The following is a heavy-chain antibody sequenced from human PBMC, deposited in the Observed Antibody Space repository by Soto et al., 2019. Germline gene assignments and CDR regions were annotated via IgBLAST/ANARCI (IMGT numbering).Heavy chain of an antibody. V-gene: IGHV1-2*02. D-gene: IGHD1-26*01. J-gene: IGHJ4*02. CDR2: IGPETGAT. CDR1: GYTFTGHY. CDR3: GRGRSGQIVVFY. Sequence: ASVKVSCKASGYTFTGHYIHWVRQAPEQGPEWMGEIGPETGATRYAQKFQGRVTMTRDMSITTVYMELNILSPDDTAVYYCGRGRSGQIVVFYWGQGTPVTVSS.